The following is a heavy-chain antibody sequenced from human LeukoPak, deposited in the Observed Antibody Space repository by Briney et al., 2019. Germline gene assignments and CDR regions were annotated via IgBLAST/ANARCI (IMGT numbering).Heavy chain of an antibody. D-gene: IGHD3-22*01. Sequence: GGSLRLSCAASGFTFSCYEMKWVRQAPGKGLEWVSYISSSGTSIYYADSVKGRFTISRDNAKNSLYLQMNSLRAEDTAVYYCATGEGGSYYDSRGYYSDIWGQGTMVTVSS. V-gene: IGHV3-48*03. CDR3: ATGEGGSYYDSRGYYSDI. J-gene: IGHJ3*02. CDR2: ISSSGTSI. CDR1: GFTFSCYE.